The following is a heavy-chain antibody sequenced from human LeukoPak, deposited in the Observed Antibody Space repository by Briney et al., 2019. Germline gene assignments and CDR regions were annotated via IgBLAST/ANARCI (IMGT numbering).Heavy chain of an antibody. V-gene: IGHV1-18*01. Sequence: ASVKVSCKASGYSFTSYGISWVRQAPGQGLECMGWISAYNGNTNYAQKLQGRVTMTTDTSTSTAYMELRSLRSDDTAVYYCARGTYALDAFDIWGQGTMVTVSS. J-gene: IGHJ3*02. CDR2: ISAYNGNT. D-gene: IGHD1-1*01. CDR3: ARGTYALDAFDI. CDR1: GYSFTSYG.